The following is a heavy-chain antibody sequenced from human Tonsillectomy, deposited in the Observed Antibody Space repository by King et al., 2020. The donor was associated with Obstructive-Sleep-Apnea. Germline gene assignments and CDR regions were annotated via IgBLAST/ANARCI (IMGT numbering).Heavy chain of an antibody. CDR2: ISGCGGST. D-gene: IGHD2-2*01. V-gene: IGHV3-23*04. CDR1: GFTFNSYV. J-gene: IGHJ1*01. CDR3: AKSIPAAMIIYFQH. Sequence: VQLVESGGGLVQPGGSLRLSCAASGFTFNSYVMSWVRQAPGKGLGWVSAISGCGGSTNYADSVKGRFTISRDNSKNTLYLPMNSLRAEDTAVYYCAKSIPAAMIIYFQHWGQGTLVTVSS.